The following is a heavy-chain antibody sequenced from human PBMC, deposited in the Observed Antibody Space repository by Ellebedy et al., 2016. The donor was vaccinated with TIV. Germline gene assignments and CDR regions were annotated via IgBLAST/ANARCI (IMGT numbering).Heavy chain of an antibody. CDR2: ISHDGRNE. CDR3: ERARINQLYGFDI. D-gene: IGHD1-14*01. Sequence: GESLKISCAASEFTFNWYGMHLVRQTPGKGLEWVAVISHDGRNEDYADSVRGRFTISRDNSKTTLYLQMNSLRLEDTAVYYCERARINQLYGFDIWGQGTMVTVSS. V-gene: IGHV3-30*01. J-gene: IGHJ3*02. CDR1: EFTFNWYG.